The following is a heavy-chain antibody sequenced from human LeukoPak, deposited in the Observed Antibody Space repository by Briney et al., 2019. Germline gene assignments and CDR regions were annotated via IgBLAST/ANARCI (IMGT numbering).Heavy chain of an antibody. J-gene: IGHJ5*02. CDR1: GYTFTSYD. D-gene: IGHD3-3*01. CDR3: ARGCITIFGVVQKHNWFDP. V-gene: IGHV1-8*01. CDR2: MNPNSGNT. Sequence: ASVKVSCKASGYTFTSYDINWVRQATGQGLEWMGWMNPNSGNTGYAQKFQGRVTMTRNTSISTAYMELSSLRSEDTAVYYCARGCITIFGVVQKHNWFDPWGQGTLVTVSS.